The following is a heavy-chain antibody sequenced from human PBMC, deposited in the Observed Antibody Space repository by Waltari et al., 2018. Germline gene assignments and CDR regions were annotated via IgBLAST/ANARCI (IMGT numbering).Heavy chain of an antibody. Sequence: QVHLQQWGAGLLKPSETLTPTCAAFGGSLSPYYCTWIRQAPGMGLEWIGEINHDGAINYNPSLKRRVSISINTAKNQVSLILSSVTAADTAVYYCARYNKVADSRHFLDYWGNGTPVTVSS. CDR2: INHDGAI. V-gene: IGHV4-34*02. CDR1: GGSLSPYY. J-gene: IGHJ4*01. CDR3: ARYNKVADSRHFLDY. D-gene: IGHD1-20*01.